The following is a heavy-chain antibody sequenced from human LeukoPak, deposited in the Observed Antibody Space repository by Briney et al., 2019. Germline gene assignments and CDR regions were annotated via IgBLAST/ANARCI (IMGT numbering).Heavy chain of an antibody. Sequence: SETLSLTCTVSGGSISSYYWSWIRQPPGKGLEWVGYIYYSGSTNYNPSLKSRVTISVDTSKNQFSLKLSSVTAADTAVYYCARALLGGDDAFDIWGQGTMVTVSS. V-gene: IGHV4-59*01. CDR3: ARALLGGDDAFDI. J-gene: IGHJ3*02. CDR2: IYYSGST. CDR1: GGSISSYY.